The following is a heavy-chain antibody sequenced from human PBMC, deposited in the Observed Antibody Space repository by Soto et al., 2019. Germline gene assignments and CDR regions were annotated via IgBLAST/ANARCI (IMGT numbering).Heavy chain of an antibody. Sequence: SETLSLTCTVSGGSISSGDYYWSWIPQPPGKGLEWIGYIYYSGSTYYNPSLKSRVTISVDTSKNQLSLKLSSVTAADTAVYYCARGIAARPGNWFDPWGQGTLVTVSS. CDR1: GGSISSGDYY. J-gene: IGHJ5*02. CDR3: ARGIAARPGNWFDP. D-gene: IGHD6-6*01. V-gene: IGHV4-30-4*01. CDR2: IYYSGST.